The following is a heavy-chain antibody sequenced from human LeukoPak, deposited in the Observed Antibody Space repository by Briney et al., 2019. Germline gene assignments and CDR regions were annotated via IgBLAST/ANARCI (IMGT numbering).Heavy chain of an antibody. CDR1: GGSISSGGYY. J-gene: IGHJ5*02. V-gene: IGHV4-31*03. Sequence: PSETLSLTCTVSGGSISSGGYYWRWIRQHPGKGLEWIGYIYYSGSTYYNPSLESRVTISVDTSKNQFSLKLSSVTAADTAVYYCAGYSNSIFGWFDPWGQGTLVTVSS. CDR3: AGYSNSIFGWFDP. D-gene: IGHD4-11*01. CDR2: IYYSGST.